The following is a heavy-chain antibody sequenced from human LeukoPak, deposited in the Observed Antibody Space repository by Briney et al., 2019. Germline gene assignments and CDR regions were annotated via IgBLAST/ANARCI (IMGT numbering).Heavy chain of an antibody. CDR1: GGSFSGYY. D-gene: IGHD6-13*01. J-gene: IGHJ3*02. CDR2: INHSGST. Sequence: PSETLSLTCAVYGGSFSGYYWSWIRQPPGKGLEWIGEINHSGSTNYNPSLKGRVTISVDTSKNQFSLKLSSVTAADTAVYYCARILAAAWNDAFDIWGQGTMVTVSS. CDR3: ARILAAAWNDAFDI. V-gene: IGHV4-34*01.